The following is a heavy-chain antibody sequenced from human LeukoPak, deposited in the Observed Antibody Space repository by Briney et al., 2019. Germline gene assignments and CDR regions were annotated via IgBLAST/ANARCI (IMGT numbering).Heavy chain of an antibody. CDR2: ISGSGDST. D-gene: IGHD6-13*01. Sequence: GGSLRLSCAASGFTFSDYAMSWVRQAPGEGLEWVSTISGSGDSTFYPDSVKGQFTISRDNSKNTLYLQVNSLRAEDTAVYYCAKGGHVTASATFDYWGQGTLVTVSS. V-gene: IGHV3-23*01. CDR1: GFTFSDYA. J-gene: IGHJ4*02. CDR3: AKGGHVTASATFDY.